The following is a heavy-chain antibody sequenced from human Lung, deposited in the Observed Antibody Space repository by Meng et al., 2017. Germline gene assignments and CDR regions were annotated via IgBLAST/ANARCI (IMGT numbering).Heavy chain of an antibody. J-gene: IGHJ4*02. Sequence: QVQLKRRGAVLLKPSETLSPTCVVSGGSFSDYYWSWIRQPPGKVLEWIGEINHSGSTNYNPSLESRATISVDTSQNNLSLKLSSVTAADSAVYYCARGPTTMAHDFDYWGQGTLVTVSS. D-gene: IGHD4-11*01. CDR3: ARGPTTMAHDFDY. V-gene: IGHV4-34*01. CDR2: INHSGST. CDR1: GGSFSDYY.